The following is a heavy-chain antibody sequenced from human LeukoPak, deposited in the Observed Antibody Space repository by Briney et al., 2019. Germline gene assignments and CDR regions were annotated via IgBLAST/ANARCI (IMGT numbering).Heavy chain of an antibody. CDR1: GFTFSDYA. CDR3: ARSVPDYTPFDY. CDR2: FKTKYHQV. Sequence: PGGSLRLSCVASGFTFSDYAMNWVRQAPGKGLEWVSTFKTKYHQVYYAESVRGRFTISTDNSRNTVFLQMNSLRAGDTALYYCARSVPDYTPFDYWGQGALVTVSS. J-gene: IGHJ4*02. V-gene: IGHV3-23*05. D-gene: IGHD4-11*01.